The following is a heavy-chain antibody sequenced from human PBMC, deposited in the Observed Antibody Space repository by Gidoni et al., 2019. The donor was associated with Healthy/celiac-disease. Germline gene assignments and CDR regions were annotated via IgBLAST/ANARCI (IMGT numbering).Heavy chain of an antibody. V-gene: IGHV4-61*02. CDR3: ARGGQWLPPDY. CDR1: GGSISSGSYY. J-gene: IGHJ4*02. CDR2: IYTSGST. Sequence: QVQLQASGPGLVTPSQTLSLTCTVSGGSISSGSYYWRWIRQPAGKGLEWIGRIYTSGSTNYNPSLKSRVTMSVDTSKNQFSLKLSSVTAADTAVYYCARGGQWLPPDYWGQGTLVTVSS. D-gene: IGHD6-19*01.